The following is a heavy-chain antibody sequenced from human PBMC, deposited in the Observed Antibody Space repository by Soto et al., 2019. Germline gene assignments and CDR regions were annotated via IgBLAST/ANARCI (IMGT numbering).Heavy chain of an antibody. Sequence: EVQLLESGGGLVQPGGSLRLSCAASGFTFSSYAVSWVRQAPGKGLEWVSATSGNGGSTYYADSVKGRFTISRDNSKNTLYLQMNSLRAEDTAVYYCAKDREQWLSNWFDPWGQGTLVTVSS. CDR2: TSGNGGST. J-gene: IGHJ5*02. CDR1: GFTFSSYA. CDR3: AKDREQWLSNWFDP. D-gene: IGHD6-19*01. V-gene: IGHV3-23*01.